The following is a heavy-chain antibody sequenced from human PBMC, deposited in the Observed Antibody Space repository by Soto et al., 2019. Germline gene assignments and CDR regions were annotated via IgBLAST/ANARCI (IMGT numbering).Heavy chain of an antibody. J-gene: IGHJ3*02. CDR3: ASIPPPLSNDAFDI. V-gene: IGHV4-59*01. CDR2: IYYSGST. CDR1: GGSISSYY. Sequence: PSETLSLTCTVSGGSISSYYWSWIRQPPGKGLEWIGYIYYSGSTNYNPSLKSRVTISVDTSKNQFSLKLGSVTAADTAVYYCASIPPPLSNDAFDIWGQGTMVTVSS.